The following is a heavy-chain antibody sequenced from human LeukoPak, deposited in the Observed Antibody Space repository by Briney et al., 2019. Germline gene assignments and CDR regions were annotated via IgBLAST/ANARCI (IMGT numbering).Heavy chain of an antibody. J-gene: IGHJ4*02. Sequence: GGSLRLSCAASGFSVSGHYMSWVRQAPGKGLEWVSTISGGGGSTYYADSVKGRFTISRDNSKNTLYLQVNSLRAEDTAVYYCAKGGKWDVTPFDYWGQGTLVTVSS. D-gene: IGHD1-26*01. CDR1: GFSVSGHY. CDR2: ISGGGGST. CDR3: AKGGKWDVTPFDY. V-gene: IGHV3-23*01.